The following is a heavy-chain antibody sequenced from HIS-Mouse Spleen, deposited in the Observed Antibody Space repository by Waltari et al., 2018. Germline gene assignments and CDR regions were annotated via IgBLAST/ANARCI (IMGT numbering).Heavy chain of an antibody. Sequence: QLQLQESGPGLVKPSETLSLTCTVSGGSISSSSYYWGWIRQPPGKGLEWIGSIYYSGGTYYNPSLKIRVTKSVDTSKNQFSLKLRSVTAADTAVYYCAREIPYSSSWYDWYFDLWGRGTLVTVSS. D-gene: IGHD6-13*01. CDR1: GGSISSSSYY. V-gene: IGHV4-39*07. J-gene: IGHJ2*01. CDR3: AREIPYSSSWYDWYFDL. CDR2: IYYSGGT.